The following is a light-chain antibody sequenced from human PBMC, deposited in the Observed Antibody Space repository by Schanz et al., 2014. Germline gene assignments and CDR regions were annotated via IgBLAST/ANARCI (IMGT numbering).Light chain of an antibody. Sequence: QSALTQPPSVSGSPGQSVTISCTGTSSDVGGYNRVSWYQQPPGTAPKLMIYDVTNRPSGVPDRFSGSKSGSTASLTISGLQAEDEADYYCSSYAGSNNFCVFGTGTKLTVL. J-gene: IGLJ1*01. CDR2: DVT. V-gene: IGLV2-18*02. CDR1: SSDVGGYNR. CDR3: SSYAGSNNFCV.